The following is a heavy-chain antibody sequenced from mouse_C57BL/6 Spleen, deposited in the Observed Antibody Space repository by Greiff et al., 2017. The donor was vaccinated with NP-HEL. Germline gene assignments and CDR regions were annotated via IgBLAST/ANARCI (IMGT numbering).Heavy chain of an antibody. V-gene: IGHV1-64*01. CDR2: IHPNSGST. CDR1: GYTFTSYW. Sequence: QVQLQQPGAELVKPGASVKLSCKASGYTFTSYWMHWVTQRPGQGLEWIGMIHPNSGSTNYNEKFKSKATLTVDKSSSTAYMQLSSLTSEDSAVYYCAREGYYGSLDYWGQGTTLTVSS. D-gene: IGHD1-1*01. J-gene: IGHJ2*01. CDR3: AREGYYGSLDY.